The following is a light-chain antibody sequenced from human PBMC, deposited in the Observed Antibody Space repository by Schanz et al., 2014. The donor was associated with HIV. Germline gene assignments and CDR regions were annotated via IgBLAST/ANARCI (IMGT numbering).Light chain of an antibody. V-gene: IGKV1-39*01. Sequence: DIQMTQSPSSLSASVGDRVTITCRASQSISSYLNWYQQKPGKAPKLLIYAASSLQSGVPSRFSGSGSGTDFALTISSLQPDDFATYYCQQTYNYPRTFGQGTKLEIK. CDR3: QQTYNYPRT. J-gene: IGKJ2*01. CDR1: QSISSY. CDR2: AAS.